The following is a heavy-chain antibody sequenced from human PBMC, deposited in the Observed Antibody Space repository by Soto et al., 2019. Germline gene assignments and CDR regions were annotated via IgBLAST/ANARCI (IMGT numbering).Heavy chain of an antibody. CDR1: GFTFSSYA. CDR2: ISYDGSNK. CDR3: ARDSIAARLNYYGMDV. J-gene: IGHJ6*02. Sequence: QVQLVESGGGVVQPGRSLRLSCAASGFTFSSYAMHWVRQAPGKGLEWVAVISYDGSNKYYADSVKGRFIISRDNSKNPLYLQMNSLRAEDTAVYYCARDSIAARLNYYGMDVWGQGTTVTVSS. V-gene: IGHV3-30-3*01. D-gene: IGHD6-6*01.